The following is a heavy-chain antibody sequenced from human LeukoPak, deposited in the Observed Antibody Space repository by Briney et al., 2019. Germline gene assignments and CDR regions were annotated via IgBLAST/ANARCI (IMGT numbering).Heavy chain of an antibody. V-gene: IGHV3-21*06. D-gene: IGHD2-2*01. Sequence: GGSLRLSCAASGFTFSSYSMNWVRQAPGKGMEWVSSISRSSSHIYYADSGKGRFTISRDNDKNSLYLHMNSLRAEDTAVYYCARLEYQFDYWGQGTLVTVSS. CDR1: GFTFSSYS. J-gene: IGHJ4*02. CDR3: ARLEYQFDY. CDR2: ISRSSSHI.